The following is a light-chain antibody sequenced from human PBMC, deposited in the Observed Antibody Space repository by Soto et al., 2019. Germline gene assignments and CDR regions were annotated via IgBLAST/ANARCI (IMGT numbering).Light chain of an antibody. CDR2: GAS. CDR3: QQYINWPPT. Sequence: EIVVTRSPATMAVSPGERATLSCRASQSVRSNLAWYQQKCGQAPRLIIYGASTRATGIPDRFSGRGSGTEFNLTISRLQSEDFAVYYCQQYINWPPTFGQGTKVDIK. J-gene: IGKJ1*01. V-gene: IGKV3-15*01. CDR1: QSVRSN.